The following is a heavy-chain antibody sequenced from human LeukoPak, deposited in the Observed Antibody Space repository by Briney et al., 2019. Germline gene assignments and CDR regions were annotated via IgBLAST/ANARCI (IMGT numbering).Heavy chain of an antibody. V-gene: IGHV4-39*07. D-gene: IGHD1-26*01. CDR2: IYYSGST. CDR1: GGSISSSSYY. CDR3: ARATVGATGGIFFDY. J-gene: IGHJ4*02. Sequence: SETLSLTCTVSGGSISSSSYYWGWIRQPPGKGLEWIGSIYYSGSTYYNPSLKSRVTISVDTSKNQFSLKLSSVTAADTAVYYCARATVGATGGIFFDYWGQGTLVTVSS.